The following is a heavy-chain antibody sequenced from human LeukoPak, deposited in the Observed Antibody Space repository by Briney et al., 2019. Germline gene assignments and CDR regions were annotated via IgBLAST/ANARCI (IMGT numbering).Heavy chain of an antibody. CDR3: ARDEPPRGWTLCGMDV. Sequence: PGRSLRLSCAASGFTFSSYAMHWVRQAPGKGLEWVAVISYDGSNKYYADSVKGRFTISRDNSKNTLYLQMNSLRAEDTAVYYCARDEPPRGWTLCGMDVWGQGTTVTVSS. D-gene: IGHD6-19*01. CDR2: ISYDGSNK. J-gene: IGHJ6*02. CDR1: GFTFSSYA. V-gene: IGHV3-30-3*01.